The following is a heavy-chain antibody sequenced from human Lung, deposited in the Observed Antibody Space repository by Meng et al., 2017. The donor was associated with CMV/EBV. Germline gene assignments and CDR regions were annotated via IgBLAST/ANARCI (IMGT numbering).Heavy chain of an antibody. J-gene: IGHJ6*02. Sequence: SXTXSLXCTVSGGSVSSGSYYWSWIRQPPGKGLEWIGYIYYSGSTNYNPSLKSRVTISVDTSKNQFSLKLSSVTAADTAVYYCARGNYYYGLDVWGQGTTVTVSS. CDR2: IYYSGST. CDR1: GGSVSSGSYY. CDR3: ARGNYYYGLDV. V-gene: IGHV4-61*01.